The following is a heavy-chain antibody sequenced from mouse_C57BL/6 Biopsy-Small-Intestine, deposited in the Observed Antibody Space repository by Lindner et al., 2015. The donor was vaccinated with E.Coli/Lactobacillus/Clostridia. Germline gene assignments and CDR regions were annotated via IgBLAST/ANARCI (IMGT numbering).Heavy chain of an antibody. V-gene: IGHV5-17*01. Sequence: VQLQESGGGLVKPGGSLKLSCAASGFTFSDYGMHWVRQAPEKGLEWVAYISSGSSTIYYADTVKGRFTILRDNAKNTLFLQMTSLRSEDTAMYYCASYGSSSDYWGQGTTLTVSS. CDR2: ISSGSSTI. CDR1: GFTFSDYG. CDR3: ASYGSSSDY. J-gene: IGHJ2*01. D-gene: IGHD1-1*01.